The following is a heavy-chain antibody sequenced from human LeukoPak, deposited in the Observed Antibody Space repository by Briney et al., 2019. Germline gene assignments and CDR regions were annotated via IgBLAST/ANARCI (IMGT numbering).Heavy chain of an antibody. Sequence: SETLSLTCAVYGGSFSGYYWSWIRQPPGKGLEWIGEINHSGSTNYNPSLKSRVTISVDTSKNQFSLKLSSVTAADTAVYYCAGTSIAYEFFDYWGQGTLVTVSS. D-gene: IGHD6-6*01. J-gene: IGHJ4*02. CDR3: AGTSIAYEFFDY. V-gene: IGHV4-34*09. CDR1: GGSFSGYY. CDR2: INHSGST.